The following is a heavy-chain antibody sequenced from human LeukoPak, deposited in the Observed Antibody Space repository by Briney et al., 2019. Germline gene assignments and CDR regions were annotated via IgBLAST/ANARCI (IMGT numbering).Heavy chain of an antibody. CDR3: ARAHSGYPYYFDY. CDR2: IYYSGST. J-gene: IGHJ4*02. D-gene: IGHD3-22*01. V-gene: IGHV4-61*08. Sequence: SGPTLVNPTQTLTLTCTFSGFSLSTSGMCVSWIRQPPGKGLEWIGYIYYSGSTNYNPSLKSRVTISVDTSKNQFSLRLTSVTAADTAVYYCARAHSGYPYYFDYWGQGTLVTVSS. CDR1: GFSLSTSGMC.